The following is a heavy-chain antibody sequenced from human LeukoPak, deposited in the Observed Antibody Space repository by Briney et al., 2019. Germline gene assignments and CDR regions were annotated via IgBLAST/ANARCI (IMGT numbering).Heavy chain of an antibody. V-gene: IGHV1-69*13. CDR2: IIPIFGTA. J-gene: IGHJ6*02. CDR3: ARGTVTHYGMDA. CDR1: GGTFSSYA. D-gene: IGHD4-17*01. Sequence: ASVKVSCKASGGTFSSYAISWVRQAPGQGLEWMGGIIPIFGTANYAQKFQGRVTITADESTSTAYMELSSLRSEDTAVYYCARGTVTHYGMDAWGQGTTVTVSS.